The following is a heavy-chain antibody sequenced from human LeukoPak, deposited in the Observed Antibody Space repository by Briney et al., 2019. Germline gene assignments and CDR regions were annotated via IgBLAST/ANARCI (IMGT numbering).Heavy chain of an antibody. D-gene: IGHD6-13*01. CDR1: GGSISSYY. Sequence: SETLSLTCTVSGGSISSYYWSWIRQPPGKGLEWIGYIYYSGSTNYNPSLKSRVTISVDTSKNQFSLKLSSVTAADTAVYYCARDFDSSSWDRGHWFDHWGQGTLVTVSS. V-gene: IGHV4-59*01. CDR3: ARDFDSSSWDRGHWFDH. J-gene: IGHJ5*02. CDR2: IYYSGST.